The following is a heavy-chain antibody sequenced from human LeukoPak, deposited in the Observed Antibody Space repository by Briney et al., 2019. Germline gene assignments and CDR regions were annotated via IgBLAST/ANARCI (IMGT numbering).Heavy chain of an antibody. CDR1: GVSISRFY. J-gene: IGHJ4*02. CDR3: VQTTGWPGFDY. Sequence: SETLSLICTTSGVSISRFYWSWVRQPPGKGLEWIGNIYNGVPTFFNPSLKSRVTISVDTPKRQFSLQLASVTAADTAAYYCVQTTGWPGFDYWGQGILVTVSS. V-gene: IGHV4-4*09. CDR2: IYNGVPT. D-gene: IGHD6-19*01.